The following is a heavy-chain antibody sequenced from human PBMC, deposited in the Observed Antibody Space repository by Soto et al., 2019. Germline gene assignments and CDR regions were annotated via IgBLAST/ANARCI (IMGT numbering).Heavy chain of an antibody. CDR1: GGSISSGGYY. CDR2: IYYSGST. Sequence: SETLSLTCTVSGGSISSGGYYWSWIRQHPGKGLEWIGYIYYSGSTYYNPSLKSRVTISVDTSKNQFSLKLSSVTAADTAVYYCAREGRITMLRGVRSYGMDVWGQGTTVTVYS. V-gene: IGHV4-31*03. CDR3: AREGRITMLRGVRSYGMDV. J-gene: IGHJ6*02. D-gene: IGHD3-10*01.